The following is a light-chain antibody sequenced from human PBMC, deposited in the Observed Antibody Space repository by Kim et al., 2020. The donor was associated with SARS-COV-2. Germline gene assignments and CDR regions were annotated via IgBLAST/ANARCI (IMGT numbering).Light chain of an antibody. V-gene: IGLV3-21*04. CDR1: SIGTKS. CDR3: QVWDSSSDHRVV. J-gene: IGLJ2*01. CDR2: YQS. Sequence: PGTTARSTWWANSIGTKSVQWYHQKPRQPPVLVIFYQSDRPSGIPARLSGSNTGKTATLHINRVETEDEADYYCQVWDSSSDHRVVFGGGTQLTVL.